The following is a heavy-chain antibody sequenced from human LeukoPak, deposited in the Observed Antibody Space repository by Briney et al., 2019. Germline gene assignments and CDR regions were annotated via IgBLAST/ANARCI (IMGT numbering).Heavy chain of an antibody. V-gene: IGHV4-59*01. J-gene: IGHJ4*02. Sequence: SETLSLTCTVSGGSISSYYWSWIRQPPGKGLEWIGYIYYSGSTNYNPSLKSRVTTSVDTSKNQFSLKLSSVTAADTAVYYCARAFGGFGELYIDYRGQGTLVTVSS. CDR3: ARAFGGFGELYIDY. D-gene: IGHD3-10*01. CDR1: GGSISSYY. CDR2: IYYSGST.